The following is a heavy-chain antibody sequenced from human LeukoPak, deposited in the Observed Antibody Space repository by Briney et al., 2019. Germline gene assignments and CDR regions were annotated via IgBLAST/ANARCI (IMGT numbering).Heavy chain of an antibody. D-gene: IGHD3-10*01. Sequence: ASVKVSCKASGYTFTGYYMHWVRQAPGQGLEWMGIINPSGGSTSYAQKFQGRVTMTRDTSTSTVYMELSSLRSEDTAVYYCARDRDYYGSGSLPKDFDYWGQGTLVTVSS. CDR1: GYTFTGYY. CDR3: ARDRDYYGSGSLPKDFDY. CDR2: INPSGGST. V-gene: IGHV1-46*01. J-gene: IGHJ4*02.